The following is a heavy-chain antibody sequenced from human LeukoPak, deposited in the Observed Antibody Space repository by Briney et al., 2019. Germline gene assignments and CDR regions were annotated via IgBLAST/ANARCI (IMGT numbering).Heavy chain of an antibody. CDR3: ARGAYDYVWGSYRPNWSDP. Sequence: MASETLSLTCTVSGGSISSGGYYWSWIRQHPGKGLEWIGYIYYSGSTYYNPSLKSRVTISVDTSRNQFSLKLSSVTAADTAVYYCARGAYDYVWGSYRPNWSDPWGQGTLVTVSS. CDR1: GGSISSGGYY. CDR2: IYYSGST. V-gene: IGHV4-31*03. J-gene: IGHJ5*02. D-gene: IGHD3-16*02.